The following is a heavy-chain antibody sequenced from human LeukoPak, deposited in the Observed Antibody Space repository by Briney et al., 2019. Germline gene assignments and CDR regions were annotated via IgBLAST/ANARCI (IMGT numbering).Heavy chain of an antibody. V-gene: IGHV4-4*07. CDR2: IYTSGST. D-gene: IGHD3-10*01. Sequence: SETLPLTCTVSGGSISSYYWSWIRQPAGKGLEWIGRIYTSGSTNYNPSLKSRVTISVDKSKNQFSLKLSSVTAADTAVYYCAREPRYYGSGSDDVWGKGTTVTVSS. J-gene: IGHJ6*04. CDR1: GGSISSYY. CDR3: AREPRYYGSGSDDV.